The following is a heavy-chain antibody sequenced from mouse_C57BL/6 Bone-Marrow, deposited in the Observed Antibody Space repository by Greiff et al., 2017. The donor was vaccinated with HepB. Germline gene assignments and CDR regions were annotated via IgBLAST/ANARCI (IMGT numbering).Heavy chain of an antibody. V-gene: IGHV1-42*01. CDR3: ARSPITTVVHFDY. Sequence: EVKVVESGPELVKPGASVKISCKASGYSFTGYYMNWVKQSPEKSLEWIGEINPSTGGTTYNQKFKAKATLTVDKSSSTAYMQLKSLTSEDSAVYYCARSPITTVVHFDYWGQGTTLTVSS. J-gene: IGHJ2*01. D-gene: IGHD1-1*01. CDR2: INPSTGGT. CDR1: GYSFTGYY.